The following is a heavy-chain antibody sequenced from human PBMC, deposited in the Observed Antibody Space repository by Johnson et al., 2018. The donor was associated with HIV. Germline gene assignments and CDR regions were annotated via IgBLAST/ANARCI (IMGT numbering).Heavy chain of an antibody. V-gene: IGHV3-30*02. CDR1: GFTFSSYG. J-gene: IGHJ3*02. CDR2: IRSDGSNR. Sequence: QVQLVESGGGVVQPGGSLRLSCAASGFTFSSYGMHWVRQAPGKGLEWVAFIRSDGSNRYYADSVKGRFTISRDNSRNTLYLQMNSLRVEETAVYYCARDHWSSSWTNDAFAMWGQGTMVTVSS. CDR3: ARDHWSSSWTNDAFAM. D-gene: IGHD6-13*01.